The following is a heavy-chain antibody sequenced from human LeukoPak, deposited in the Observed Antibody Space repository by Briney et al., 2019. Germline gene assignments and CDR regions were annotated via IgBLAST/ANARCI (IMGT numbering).Heavy chain of an antibody. D-gene: IGHD5-12*01. CDR1: GYTFTGYY. CDR2: INPNSGGT. Sequence: ASVKVSCKASGYTFTGYYMHWVRQAPGHGLEWMGWINPNSGGTNYAQKFQGRVTMTRDTSISTAYMELSRLRSDDTAVYYCARVDIVATIEGWFDPWGQGTLVTVSS. J-gene: IGHJ5*02. CDR3: ARVDIVATIEGWFDP. V-gene: IGHV1-2*02.